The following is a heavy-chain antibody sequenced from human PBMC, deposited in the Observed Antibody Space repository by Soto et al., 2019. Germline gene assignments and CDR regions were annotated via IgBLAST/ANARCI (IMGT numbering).Heavy chain of an antibody. J-gene: IGHJ4*02. CDR1: GFTFSSYA. CDR2: ISGSGGST. V-gene: IGHV3-23*01. CDR3: AKDWVPNYYDSSGYG. Sequence: RLSCAASGFTFSSYAMSWVRQAPGKGLEWVSAISGSGGSTYYADSVKGRFTISRDNSKNTLYLQMNSLRAEDTAVYYCAKDWVPNYYDSSGYGWGQGTLVTVSS. D-gene: IGHD3-22*01.